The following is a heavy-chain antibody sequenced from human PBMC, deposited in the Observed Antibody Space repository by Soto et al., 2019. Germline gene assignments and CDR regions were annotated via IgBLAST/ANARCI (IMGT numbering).Heavy chain of an antibody. CDR1: GFTFSNYA. D-gene: IGHD6-13*01. J-gene: IGHJ4*02. CDR3: AKDQGSSWYEIDY. Sequence: PGGSLRLSCAPSGFTFSNYAVTRVRQAPGKGLEWVSTISGSGGSTYYADSVKGRFTISRDNSKNTLYLQMNSLRAEDTAVYYCAKDQGSSWYEIDYWGQGT. CDR2: ISGSGGST. V-gene: IGHV3-23*01.